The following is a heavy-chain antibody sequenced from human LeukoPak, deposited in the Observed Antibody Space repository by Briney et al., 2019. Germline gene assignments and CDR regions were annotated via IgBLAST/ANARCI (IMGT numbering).Heavy chain of an antibody. CDR2: TNSDGSRT. V-gene: IGHV3-74*01. Sequence: GGSLRLSCTASGFTFSSYWMHWVRQAPGKGLVWVSHTNSDGSRTSYADSVKGRFTISRDNAKNTLYLQMSSLRAEDTAVYYCVRDPGRSGSTPWGQGTLVTVSS. CDR3: VRDPGRSGSTP. D-gene: IGHD1-26*01. CDR1: GFTFSSYW. J-gene: IGHJ5*02.